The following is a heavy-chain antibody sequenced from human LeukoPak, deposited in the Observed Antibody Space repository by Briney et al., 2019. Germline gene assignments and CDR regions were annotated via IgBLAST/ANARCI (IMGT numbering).Heavy chain of an antibody. D-gene: IGHD6-6*01. J-gene: IGHJ4*02. Sequence: PSETLSLTCTVSGGSISSYFWSWIRQPPGKGLEWIGYMYYSGSTNYNPSLKSRVTISIDTSKNQFSLKVSSVTAADTAVYYCARGQAARPVDPYYFDYWGQGTLVTVSS. CDR1: GGSISSYF. V-gene: IGHV4-59*12. CDR3: ARGQAARPVDPYYFDY. CDR2: MYYSGST.